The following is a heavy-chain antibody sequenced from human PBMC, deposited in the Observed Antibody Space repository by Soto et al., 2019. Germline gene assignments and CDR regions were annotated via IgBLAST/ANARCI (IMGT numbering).Heavy chain of an antibody. D-gene: IGHD3-10*01. V-gene: IGHV1-69*02. CDR3: AASYGSGYRAVDY. J-gene: IGHJ4*02. CDR1: GDTFSFYT. Sequence: QVQLVQSGAEVRKPGSSVKVSCKASGDTFSFYTINWVRQAPGLGLEWMGRVNPIVSMSNYAQKFQGRVTITADKSTNTDYMQLSSLRSEDTAIYYCAASYGSGYRAVDYWGQGALVTVSS. CDR2: VNPIVSMS.